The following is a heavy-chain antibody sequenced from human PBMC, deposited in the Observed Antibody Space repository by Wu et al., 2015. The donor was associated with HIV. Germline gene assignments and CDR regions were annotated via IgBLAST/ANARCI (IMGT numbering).Heavy chain of an antibody. D-gene: IGHD2/OR15-2a*01. V-gene: IGHV1-18*01. CDR2: INAYSGNT. CDR1: GYIFTNFG. J-gene: IGHJ6*03. Sequence: QVQLVQSGAEVKKPGASVKISCKASGYIFTNFGFSWVRQAPGQGLEWMGWINAYSGNTKYAQKLQVRVAMTTDTYTSTAYMELRGLRSDDTAVYYCARASNIPPYYMDVWGKGTMVTVSS. CDR3: ARASNIPPYYMDV.